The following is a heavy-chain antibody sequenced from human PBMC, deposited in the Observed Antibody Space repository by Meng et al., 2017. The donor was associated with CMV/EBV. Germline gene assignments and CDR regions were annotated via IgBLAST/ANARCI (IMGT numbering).Heavy chain of an antibody. D-gene: IGHD6-19*01. J-gene: IGHJ6*02. Sequence: ASVKVSCKASGYTFTSYDINWVRQATGQGLEWMGWMNPNSGNTGYEQKFQGRVTITRNTSISTAYMELSSLRSEDTAVYYCARRGSSGWPYYYYGMDVWGQGTTVTVSS. CDR3: ARRGSSGWPYYYYGMDV. CDR2: MNPNSGNT. V-gene: IGHV1-8*03. CDR1: GYTFTSYD.